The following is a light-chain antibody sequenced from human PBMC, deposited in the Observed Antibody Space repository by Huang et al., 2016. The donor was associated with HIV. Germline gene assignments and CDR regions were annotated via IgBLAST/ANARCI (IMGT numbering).Light chain of an antibody. V-gene: IGKV1-39*01. Sequence: DIQMTQSPSSLSASIGDRVTITCRASQNINNYLNWYQQKPRKAPKLLLYAASSLQSAVPSRFSGSGSGTDFTLTVSSLRPEDVATYYCQQTYRTPHTFGGGTKVEIK. CDR1: QNINNY. CDR2: AAS. CDR3: QQTYRTPHT. J-gene: IGKJ4*01.